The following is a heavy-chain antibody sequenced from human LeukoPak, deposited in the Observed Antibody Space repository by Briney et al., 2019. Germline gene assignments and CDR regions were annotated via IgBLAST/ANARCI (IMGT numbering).Heavy chain of an antibody. CDR3: ARDKVVGLFDY. V-gene: IGHV4-4*02. CDR2: IYHSGST. Sequence: PSETLSLTCAVSGDSLNTNTWWSWVRQPPGKGLEWIGSIYHSGSTYYNPSLKSRVTISVDTSKNPFSLKLSSVTAADTAVYYCARDKVVGLFDYWGQGTLVTVSS. CDR1: GDSLNTNTW. J-gene: IGHJ4*02. D-gene: IGHD3-16*01.